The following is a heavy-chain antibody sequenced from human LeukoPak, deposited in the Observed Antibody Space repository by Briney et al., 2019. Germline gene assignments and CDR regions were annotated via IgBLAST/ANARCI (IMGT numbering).Heavy chain of an antibody. D-gene: IGHD6-13*01. Sequence: ASVKVSCKASGYTFTSYYMHWVRQAPGQGLKWMGIINPSGGSTSYAQKFQGRVTMTRDTSTSTVYMELSSLRSEDTAVYYCARDASFIAAASYGMDVWGQGTTVTVSS. CDR3: ARDASFIAAASYGMDV. CDR2: INPSGGST. J-gene: IGHJ6*01. V-gene: IGHV1-46*01. CDR1: GYTFTSYY.